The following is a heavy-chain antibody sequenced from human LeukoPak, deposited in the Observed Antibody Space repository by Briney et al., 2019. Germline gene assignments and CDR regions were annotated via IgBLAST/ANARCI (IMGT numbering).Heavy chain of an antibody. J-gene: IGHJ5*02. CDR3: ARDKSP. CDR2: IYTSGST. Sequence: SETLSLTCTVSGGSISSGSYYWSWIRQPAGKGLEWIGRIYTSGSTNYNPSLKSRVTISVDTSKNQFSLKLSSVTAADTAVYYCARDKSPWGQGTLVTVSS. V-gene: IGHV4-61*02. CDR1: GGSISSGSYY.